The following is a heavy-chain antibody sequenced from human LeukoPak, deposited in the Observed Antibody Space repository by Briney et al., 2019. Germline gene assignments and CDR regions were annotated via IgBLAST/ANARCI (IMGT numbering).Heavy chain of an antibody. CDR3: ARERYGSQDGDAFDI. Sequence: ASVKVSCKASGYTFTGYYMHWVRQAPGQGLEWMGWINHNSGGTNYAQKFQGRVTMTRDTSISTAYMELSRLRSDDTAVYYCARERYGSQDGDAFDIWGQGTMVTVSS. J-gene: IGHJ3*02. CDR1: GYTFTGYY. V-gene: IGHV1-2*02. D-gene: IGHD3-9*01. CDR2: INHNSGGT.